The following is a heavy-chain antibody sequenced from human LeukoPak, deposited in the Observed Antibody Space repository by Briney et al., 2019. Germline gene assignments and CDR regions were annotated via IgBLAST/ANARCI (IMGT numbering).Heavy chain of an antibody. D-gene: IGHD3-22*01. Sequence: GGSLRLSCAASGFTFSSYAMHWVRQAPGKGLEWVAVISYDGSNKYYADSVKGRFTISRDNSKNTLYLQMNSLRAEDTAVYYCAIPYDSSGYYSDAFDIWGQGTMVTVSS. CDR3: AIPYDSSGYYSDAFDI. CDR1: GFTFSSYA. J-gene: IGHJ3*02. CDR2: ISYDGSNK. V-gene: IGHV3-30-3*01.